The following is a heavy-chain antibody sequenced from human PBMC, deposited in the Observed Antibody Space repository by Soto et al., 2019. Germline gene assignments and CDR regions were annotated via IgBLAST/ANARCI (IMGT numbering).Heavy chain of an antibody. V-gene: IGHV3-23*01. Sequence: GGSLGLSCAASGFTFSNHAMNWVRQAPGKGVEWVSGISGSGGSTSYGASVKGRFTITRDNSKNTLYLKMNSLRADDTAVYFCAKGRDFWSGYSYYYGMYVWGQGTTVTVSS. D-gene: IGHD3-3*01. CDR1: GFTFSNHA. J-gene: IGHJ6*02. CDR2: ISGSGGST. CDR3: AKGRDFWSGYSYYYGMYV.